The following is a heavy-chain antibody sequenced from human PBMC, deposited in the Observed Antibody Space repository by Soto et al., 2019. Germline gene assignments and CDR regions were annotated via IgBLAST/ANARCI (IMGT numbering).Heavy chain of an antibody. Sequence: QLQLQESGPGLVKPSETLSLTCTVSGGSISSSSYYWGWIRQPPGKGLEWIGSIYYSGSTYYNPSLKSRVTISVDTSKNQFSLKLSSVTAADTAVYYCARRQAYGDYDYWGQGTLVTVSS. CDR2: IYYSGST. V-gene: IGHV4-39*01. CDR3: ARRQAYGDYDY. CDR1: GGSISSSSYY. J-gene: IGHJ4*02. D-gene: IGHD4-17*01.